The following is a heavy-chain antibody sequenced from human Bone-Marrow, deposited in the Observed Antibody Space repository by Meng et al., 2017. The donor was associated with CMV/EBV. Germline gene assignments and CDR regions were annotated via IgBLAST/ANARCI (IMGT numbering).Heavy chain of an antibody. D-gene: IGHD3-16*01. V-gene: IGHV3-48*03. CDR2: ISSSGSTI. CDR1: GFTFSSYE. CDR3: ARRREAVWGNYYYYYGMDV. J-gene: IGHJ6*01. Sequence: GGSLRLSCAASGFTFSSYEMNWVRQAPGKGLEWVSYISSSGSTIYYADSVKGRFTISRDNAKNSLYLQMNSLRAEDTAVYYCARRREAVWGNYYYYYGMDVWGQGTTVTGSS.